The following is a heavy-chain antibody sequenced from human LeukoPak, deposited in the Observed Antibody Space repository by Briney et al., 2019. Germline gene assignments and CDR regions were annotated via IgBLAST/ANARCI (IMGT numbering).Heavy chain of an antibody. CDR3: ARRLIRVNYYDSSGYLRAFDI. J-gene: IGHJ3*02. CDR2: INHSGST. Sequence: KPSETLSLTCAVYGGSFSGYYWSWIRQPPGKGLEWIGEINHSGSTNYNPSLKSRVTISVDTSKNQFSLKLSSVTAADTAVYYCARRLIRVNYYDSSGYLRAFDIWGQGTMVTVSS. CDR1: GGSFSGYY. D-gene: IGHD3-22*01. V-gene: IGHV4-34*01.